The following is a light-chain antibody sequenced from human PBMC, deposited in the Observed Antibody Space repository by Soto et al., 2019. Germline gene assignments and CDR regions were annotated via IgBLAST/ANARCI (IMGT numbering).Light chain of an antibody. J-gene: IGKJ3*01. V-gene: IGKV3-20*01. CDR2: GAS. Sequence: EVVLTQSPGTLTLSPGEGATLSCRASQSVSNNYLVWYQQKPGQPPRLLIYGASSRATGIPDRFSRSGSGTDFPLTISRLEPAGSAVYYYQQYGSLPFSFGPGIKVDIK. CDR3: QQYGSLPFS. CDR1: QSVSNNY.